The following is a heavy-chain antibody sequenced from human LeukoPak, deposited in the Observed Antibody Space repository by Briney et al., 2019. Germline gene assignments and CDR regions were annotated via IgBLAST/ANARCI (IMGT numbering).Heavy chain of an antibody. CDR3: ARGRLIYCSCGSCPTRRYLYYYYYMDV. CDR1: GGSFSGYY. CDR2: INHSGNT. D-gene: IGHD2-15*01. Sequence: SETLSLTCAVYGGSFSGYYWSWIRQPPGKGLEWIGEINHSGNTNYNPSLKGRVTISVDTSKNQFSLKLSSVTAADTAVYYCARGRLIYCSCGSCPTRRYLYYYYYMDVWGKGTTVTVSS. J-gene: IGHJ6*03. V-gene: IGHV4-34*01.